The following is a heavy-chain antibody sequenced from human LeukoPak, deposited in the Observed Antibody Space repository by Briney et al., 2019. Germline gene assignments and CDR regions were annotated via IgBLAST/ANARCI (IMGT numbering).Heavy chain of an antibody. V-gene: IGHV3-23*01. CDR3: ARGLRFSDY. CDR2: ISGSGFIT. J-gene: IGHJ4*02. Sequence: QPGGSLRLSCAASGFTFDSYGMIWVRQAPGKGLEWVSGISGSGFITYYADSVKGRFSISRDNSKNTLYLQMNSLRVEDTAVYYCARGLRFSDYWGQGTLVTVSS. CDR1: GFTFDSYG.